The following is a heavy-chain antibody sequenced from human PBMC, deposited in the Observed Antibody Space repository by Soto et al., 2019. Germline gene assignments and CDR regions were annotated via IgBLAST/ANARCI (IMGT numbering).Heavy chain of an antibody. V-gene: IGHV4-39*02. J-gene: IGHJ4*02. CDR3: ARESEDLTSNFDY. CDR2: IYYSGST. CDR1: CGSIISSSYY. Sequence: SATLSLASTVSCGSIISSSYYWGWIRQPPGKGLEWIGSIYYSGSTYYNPSLKSRVTISVDTSKDQFSLKLSSVTAEDTAVYYCARESEDLTSNFDYWGQGTLVTVSS.